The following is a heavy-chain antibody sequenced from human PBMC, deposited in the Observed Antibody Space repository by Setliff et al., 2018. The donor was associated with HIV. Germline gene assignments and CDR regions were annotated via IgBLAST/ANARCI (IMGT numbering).Heavy chain of an antibody. Sequence: PGGSLRLSCAASGFTFSTYAMSWVRQAPGKGLEWISSISSTGRYIDYADSLRGRFTISRDNAKNSLYLQMNSRRAEDTVMYYCARLDFFDSSTYPPYDSWGQGTLVTVSS. V-gene: IGHV3-21*01. CDR2: ISSTGRYI. D-gene: IGHD3-22*01. CDR1: GFTFSTYA. CDR3: ARLDFFDSSTYPPYDS. J-gene: IGHJ4*02.